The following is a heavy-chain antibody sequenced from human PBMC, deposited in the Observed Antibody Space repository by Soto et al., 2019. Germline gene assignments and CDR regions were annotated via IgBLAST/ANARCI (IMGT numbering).Heavy chain of an antibody. D-gene: IGHD3-10*01. J-gene: IGHJ4*02. CDR3: ARGSGSYYNRKPYYFDY. CDR1: GYTFTSYG. CDR2: ISAYNGNT. Sequence: ASVKVSCTASGYTFTSYGISWVRQAPGQGLEWMGWISAYNGNTNYAQKLQGRVTMTTDTSTSTAYMELRSLRSDDTAVYYCARGSGSYYNRKPYYFDYWGQGTLVTVSS. V-gene: IGHV1-18*01.